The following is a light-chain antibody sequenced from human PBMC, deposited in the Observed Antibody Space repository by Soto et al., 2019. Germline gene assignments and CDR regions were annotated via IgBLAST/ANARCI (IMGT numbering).Light chain of an antibody. V-gene: IGKV3-15*01. CDR3: QQYYDWPIT. J-gene: IGKJ5*01. Sequence: EIVLTQSPGTLSLSPGERATLSCMASQSVSSNLAWYQQKPGQAPRLLIYGASTRATGIPARFSGSGSGTEFTLTISSLQSEDFAVYYCQQYYDWPITFGQGTRLEIK. CDR1: QSVSSN. CDR2: GAS.